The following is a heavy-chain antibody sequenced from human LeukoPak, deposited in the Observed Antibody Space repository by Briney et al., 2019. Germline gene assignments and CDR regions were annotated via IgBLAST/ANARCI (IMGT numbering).Heavy chain of an antibody. Sequence: SETLSLTCTVSGGSVSSTGFYWGWIRQPPGKGLQWIGNIYYTGSTYYNPSLNSRVTMSVDTSQNQISLKMTSVTAADTAVYYCARLSKGRYFDYIFDYWGQGTLVTVSS. V-gene: IGHV4-39*01. CDR2: IYYTGST. D-gene: IGHD3-9*01. CDR3: ARLSKGRYFDYIFDY. CDR1: GGSVSSTGFY. J-gene: IGHJ4*02.